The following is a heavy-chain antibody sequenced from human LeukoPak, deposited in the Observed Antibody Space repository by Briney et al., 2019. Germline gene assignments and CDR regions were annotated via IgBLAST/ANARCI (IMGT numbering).Heavy chain of an antibody. V-gene: IGHV4-59*12. CDR2: IPYSGST. Sequence: PSETLSLTCTVSGGSIRRYYWSWIRQPPGKGLDCIGYIPYSGSTNYNPSLKSRVAMSVDTSKSQFSLKLNSVTAADTAVYYCARGSGGGSGRNYKDHYYGMDVWGQGTTVTVSS. D-gene: IGHD3-10*01. J-gene: IGHJ6*02. CDR3: ARGSGGGSGRNYKDHYYGMDV. CDR1: GGSIRRYY.